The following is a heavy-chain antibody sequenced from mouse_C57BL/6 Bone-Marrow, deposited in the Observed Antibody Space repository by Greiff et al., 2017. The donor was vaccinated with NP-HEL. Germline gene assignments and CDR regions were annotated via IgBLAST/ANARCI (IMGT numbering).Heavy chain of an antibody. V-gene: IGHV5-17*01. CDR1: GFTFSDYG. Sequence: EVKLEESGGGLVKPGGSLKLSCAASGFTFSDYGMHWVRQAPEKGLEWVAYISSGSSTIYYAEPVKGRFTISRDNAKNTLFLQMTSLRSEDTAMYYCARRYRGLYYYAMDYWGQGTSVTVSS. D-gene: IGHD2-12*01. CDR2: ISSGSSTI. J-gene: IGHJ4*01. CDR3: ARRYRGLYYYAMDY.